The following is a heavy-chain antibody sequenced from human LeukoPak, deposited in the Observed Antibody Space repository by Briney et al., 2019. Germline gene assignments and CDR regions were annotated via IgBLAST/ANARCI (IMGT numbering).Heavy chain of an antibody. D-gene: IGHD6-13*01. V-gene: IGHV1-2*02. Sequence: ASVKVSCKASGYTFTDYYMHWVRQAPGQGLEWMGWINPNIGGTNYAQKFQGRVTMTRDTSISTAYMELSRLRSDDTAVYYCARVGSSWYLNWFDPWGQGTLVTVSS. J-gene: IGHJ5*02. CDR3: ARVGSSWYLNWFDP. CDR1: GYTFTDYY. CDR2: INPNIGGT.